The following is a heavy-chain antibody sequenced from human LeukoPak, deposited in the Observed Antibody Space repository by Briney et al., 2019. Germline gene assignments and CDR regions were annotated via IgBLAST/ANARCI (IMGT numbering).Heavy chain of an antibody. CDR2: INHSGST. V-gene: IGHV4-34*01. J-gene: IGHJ3*02. Sequence: SETLSLTCAVYGGSFSGYYWSWIRQPPGKGLEWIGEINHSGSTSYNPSLKSRVTISVDTSKNQFSLKLSSVTAADTAVYYCARAFLLWFGENNAFDIWGQGTMVTVSS. CDR3: ARAFLLWFGENNAFDI. CDR1: GGSFSGYY. D-gene: IGHD3-10*01.